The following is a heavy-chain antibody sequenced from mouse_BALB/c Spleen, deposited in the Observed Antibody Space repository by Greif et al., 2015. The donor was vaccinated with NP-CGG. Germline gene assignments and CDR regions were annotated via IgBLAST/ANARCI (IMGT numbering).Heavy chain of an antibody. Sequence: VQLQQSGAELVRPGTSVKVSCKASGYAFTNYLIEWVKQRPGQGLEWIGVINPGSGGTNYNEKFKGKATLTADKSSSTAYMQRSSLTADDSAVYFCARYYGSSYWYFDVWGAGTTVTVSS. CDR2: INPGSGGT. CDR3: ARYYGSSYWYFDV. D-gene: IGHD1-1*01. J-gene: IGHJ1*01. CDR1: GYAFTNYL. V-gene: IGHV1-54*01.